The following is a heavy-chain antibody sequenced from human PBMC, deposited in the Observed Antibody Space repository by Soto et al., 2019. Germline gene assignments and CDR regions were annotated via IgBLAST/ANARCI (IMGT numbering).Heavy chain of an antibody. CDR3: AGGTFYYYGLDV. D-gene: IGHD2-15*01. Sequence: SQTLSLTCAISGDSVSSNSAAWNWIRQSPSRGLEWLGRTYYRSRWYNDYAVSVIGRIIITADTSKNQFSLQLKSVTREDTAVYYCAGGTFYYYGLDVWGQGTTVTVSS. J-gene: IGHJ6*02. CDR2: TYYRSRWYN. CDR1: GDSVSSNSAA. V-gene: IGHV6-1*01.